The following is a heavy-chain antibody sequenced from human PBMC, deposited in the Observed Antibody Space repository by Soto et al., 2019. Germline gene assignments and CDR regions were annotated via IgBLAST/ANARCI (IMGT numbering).Heavy chain of an antibody. CDR2: ISYSGST. CDR1: GGSISSDDDY. D-gene: IGHD3-22*01. CDR3: ARETYHYDSSFFLFDY. V-gene: IGHV4-30-4*01. J-gene: IGHJ4*02. Sequence: TLSLTCTVSGGSISSDDDYWSWIRQPPGKGLEWMGCISYSGSTFFNPSLRSRLTISVDTSKNQFSLELGSVTAADTAVYYCARETYHYDSSFFLFDYWGQGALVTVPQ.